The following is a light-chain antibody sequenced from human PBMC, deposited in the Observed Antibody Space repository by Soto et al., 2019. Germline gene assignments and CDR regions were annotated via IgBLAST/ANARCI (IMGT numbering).Light chain of an antibody. CDR1: QSVSSY. CDR2: DAS. CDR3: QQRSNWPWT. J-gene: IGKJ1*01. V-gene: IGKV3-11*01. Sequence: DIVLTQSPSTLSLSPGERATISCRASQSVSSYLDWYQQKPGQAPRLLIYDASNRATGIPARFSGSGSGTDFTLTISSLEPEDFAVYYYQQRSNWPWTFGQGTKVEIK.